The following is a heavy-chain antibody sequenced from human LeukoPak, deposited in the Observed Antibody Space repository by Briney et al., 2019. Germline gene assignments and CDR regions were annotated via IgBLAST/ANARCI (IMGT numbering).Heavy chain of an antibody. CDR1: GGSISGYY. Sequence: WETLSLTCTVSGGSISGYYWSWIRQPPGKGLEWIGYIYYSGSINYNSSLKSRVAISVDTSRNQFSLKLSSMTAADTAVYYCVRNTLGHYDAFDIWGQGTMVTVSS. J-gene: IGHJ3*02. V-gene: IGHV4-59*01. D-gene: IGHD1/OR15-1a*01. CDR2: IYYSGSI. CDR3: VRNTLGHYDAFDI.